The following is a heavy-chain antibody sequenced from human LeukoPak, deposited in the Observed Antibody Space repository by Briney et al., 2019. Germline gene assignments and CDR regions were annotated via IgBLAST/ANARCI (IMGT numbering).Heavy chain of an antibody. D-gene: IGHD6-13*01. Sequence: RSQTLSLTCAISGDIVSSNSAAWNWIRQSPSRGLEWLGRTYYRSKWYNDYAVSVKSRITINPDTSKNQFSLQLNSVTPEDTAVYYCAREYSSSYPYYYYYGMDVWGQGTTVTVSS. CDR1: GDIVSSNSAA. CDR2: TYYRSKWYN. J-gene: IGHJ6*02. V-gene: IGHV6-1*01. CDR3: AREYSSSYPYYYYYGMDV.